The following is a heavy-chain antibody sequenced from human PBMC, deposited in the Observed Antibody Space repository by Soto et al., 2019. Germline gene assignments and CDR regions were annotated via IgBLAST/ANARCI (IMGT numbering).Heavy chain of an antibody. V-gene: IGHV3-23*01. Sequence: GGSLRLSCAASGFNFGSYAMSWVRQAPGKGLEWVSAISGSGGSTYYADSVKGRFTISRDNSKNTLYLQMNSLRAEDTAVYYCAKEVEYSSWENWFDPWGQGTLVTVSS. CDR2: ISGSGGST. CDR1: GFNFGSYA. CDR3: AKEVEYSSWENWFDP. D-gene: IGHD6-6*01. J-gene: IGHJ5*02.